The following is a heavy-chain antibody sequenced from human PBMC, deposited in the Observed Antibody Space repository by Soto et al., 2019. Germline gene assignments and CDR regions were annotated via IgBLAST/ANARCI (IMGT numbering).Heavy chain of an antibody. D-gene: IGHD6-19*01. Sequence: GGSLRLSCEASGFTFSSYAMSWVRQAPGKGLEWVSAISGSGGSTYYADPVKGRFTVSRDNSKNTLYLQLNFLRAEDTAVYYCAKGGIAVAVFPRYFDYWGQGTLVTVSS. CDR3: AKGGIAVAVFPRYFDY. V-gene: IGHV3-23*01. J-gene: IGHJ4*02. CDR2: ISGSGGST. CDR1: GFTFSSYA.